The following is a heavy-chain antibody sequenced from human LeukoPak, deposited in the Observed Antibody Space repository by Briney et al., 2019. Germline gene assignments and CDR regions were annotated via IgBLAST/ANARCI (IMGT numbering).Heavy chain of an antibody. D-gene: IGHD3-3*01. J-gene: IGHJ5*02. CDR3: ARADTYYDFWSGYYTGIWFDP. CDR2: INPNSGGT. V-gene: IGHV1-2*02. CDR1: GYTFTGYY. Sequence: ASVKVSCKASGYTFTGYYMHWVRQAPGQGLEWMGWINPNSGGTNYAQKFQGRVTMTRDTSISTAYMELSRLRSDDTAVYYCARADTYYDFWSGYYTGIWFDPWGQGTLVTVSS.